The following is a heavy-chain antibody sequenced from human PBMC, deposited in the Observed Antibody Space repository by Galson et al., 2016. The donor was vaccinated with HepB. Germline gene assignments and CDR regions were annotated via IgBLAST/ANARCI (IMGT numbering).Heavy chain of an antibody. CDR3: ARGDYDILTGYYVASFDV. Sequence: VSCKGSGYSFNSYALHWVRQAPGQRLEWVGWINAGNGNTRSSQKFQGRVTITSDTPASTVYMELSSLRPEDTAIYYCARGDYDILTGYYVASFDVWGQGTMVTVSS. CDR2: INAGNGNT. V-gene: IGHV1-3*01. CDR1: GYSFNSYA. J-gene: IGHJ3*01. D-gene: IGHD3-9*01.